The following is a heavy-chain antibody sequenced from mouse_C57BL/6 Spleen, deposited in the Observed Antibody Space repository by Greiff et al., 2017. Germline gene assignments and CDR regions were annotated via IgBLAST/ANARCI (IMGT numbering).Heavy chain of an antibody. CDR2: IHPSDSDT. CDR3: AIFSSPYYYAMDY. J-gene: IGHJ4*01. CDR1: GYTFTSYW. Sequence: QVQLQQPGAELVKPGASVKVSCKASGYTFTSYWMHWVKQRPGQGLEWIGRIHPSDSDTNYNQKFKGKATLTVDKPSSTAYMQLSSLTSEDSAVYYCAIFSSPYYYAMDYWGQGTSVTVSS. V-gene: IGHV1-74*01.